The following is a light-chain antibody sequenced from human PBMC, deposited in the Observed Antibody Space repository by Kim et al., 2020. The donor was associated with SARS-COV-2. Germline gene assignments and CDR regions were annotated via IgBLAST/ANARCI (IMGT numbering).Light chain of an antibody. V-gene: IGLV6-57*04. CDR1: SGSIDDNY. J-gene: IGLJ2*01. CDR3: QSYNGDDVI. Sequence: NFMLTQPHSVSESPGKTVTISCTRSSGSIDDNYVQWYQQRPGGVPTTVIYEDDQRPSGVSDRFSGSIDNSSNSASLTISGLRTEDEADYYCQSYNGDDVIFGGWTQLTVL. CDR2: EDD.